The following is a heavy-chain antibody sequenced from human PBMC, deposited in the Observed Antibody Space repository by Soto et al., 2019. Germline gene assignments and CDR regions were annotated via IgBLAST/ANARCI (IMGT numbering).Heavy chain of an antibody. CDR3: AKGKSCPDDRWLPTMASTQFDY. CDR1: GFTFSSYA. CDR2: ISGSGGST. D-gene: IGHD5-12*01. V-gene: IGHV3-23*01. Sequence: EVQVLESGGGLVQPGGSLRLSCAASGFTFSSYAMSWVRQGPGKGLEWVSSISGSGGSTGYADSVKGRFTISRDKSKNTVFLQLNSLRDEDTAIYYCAKGKSCPDDRWLPTMASTQFDYWGQGTLVTVSS. J-gene: IGHJ4*02.